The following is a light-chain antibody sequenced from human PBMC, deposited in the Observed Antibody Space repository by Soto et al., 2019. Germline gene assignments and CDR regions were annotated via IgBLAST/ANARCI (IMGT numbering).Light chain of an antibody. J-gene: IGKJ1*01. Sequence: DVQMIQSPSTLSASVGDRVTITCRASESISTWLAWYQQKPGRAPKLLIYDASNLESGVPSRFSGSSSGTEFILTIDSVQPDDFATYYCQLYTGTFGQGTNVDI. CDR3: QLYTGT. CDR1: ESISTW. CDR2: DAS. V-gene: IGKV1-5*01.